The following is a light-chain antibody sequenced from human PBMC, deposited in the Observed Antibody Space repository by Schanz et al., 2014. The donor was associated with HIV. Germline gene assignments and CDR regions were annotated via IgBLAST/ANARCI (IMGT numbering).Light chain of an antibody. J-gene: IGLJ3*02. Sequence: QAVVTQEPSLTVSPGGTVTLTCASSTGAVTSAYYPNWFQQKPGQAPRALIYYTVNKHSWTPARFSASLLGGKAALTLSGVQPEDEAEYYCLLYYGDSWLFPAGPKLTV. CDR1: TGAVTSAYY. V-gene: IGLV7-43*01. CDR2: YTV. CDR3: LLYYGDSWL.